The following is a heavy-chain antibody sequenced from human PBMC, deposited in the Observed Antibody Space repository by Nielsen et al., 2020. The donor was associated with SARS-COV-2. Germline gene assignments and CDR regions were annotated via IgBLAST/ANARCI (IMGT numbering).Heavy chain of an antibody. CDR3: ARGKYYYGLDV. CDR1: GFTFSSYW. CDR2: IGSAGDT. Sequence: GESLKISCAASGFTFSSYWMHWVRQSTGKGLEWLSAIGSAGDTYYPDSVKGRFTISRESAKNSLFLQMNSLRAGDTAVYYCARGKYYYGLDVWGQGTTVTVSS. V-gene: IGHV3-13*04. J-gene: IGHJ6*02.